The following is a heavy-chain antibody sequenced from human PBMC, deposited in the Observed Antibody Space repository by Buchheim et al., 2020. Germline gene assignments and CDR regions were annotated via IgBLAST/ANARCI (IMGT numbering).Heavy chain of an antibody. V-gene: IGHV3-33*01. CDR3: ARGYSSSWYKYYYYGMDV. Sequence: QVQLVESGGGVVQPGRSLRLSCAASGFTFSSYGMHWVRQAPGKGLEWVAVIWYDGSNKYYADSVKGRFTISRDNSKNTLYLQMNSLRAEDTAVYYCARGYSSSWYKYYYYGMDVWGQGTT. CDR1: GFTFSSYG. J-gene: IGHJ6*02. CDR2: IWYDGSNK. D-gene: IGHD6-13*01.